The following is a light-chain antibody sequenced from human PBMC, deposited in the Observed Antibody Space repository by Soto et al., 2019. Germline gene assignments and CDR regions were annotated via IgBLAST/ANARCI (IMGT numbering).Light chain of an antibody. CDR1: QSVSTY. V-gene: IGKV3-11*01. J-gene: IGKJ4*01. Sequence: EIVLTQSPATLSLSPGKGATLSCRASQSVSTYLAWYQQKPGQAPRLLIYDASNRATGIPARFSGSGSGTDFTLTISSLEPEDFAVYYCQQGGSFGGGTKVEIK. CDR2: DAS. CDR3: QQGGS.